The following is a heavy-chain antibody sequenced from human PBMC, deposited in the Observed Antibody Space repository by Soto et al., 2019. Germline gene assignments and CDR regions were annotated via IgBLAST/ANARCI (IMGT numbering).Heavy chain of an antibody. CDR1: GYTFTSYG. V-gene: IGHV1-18*01. CDR2: LSAYNGNT. D-gene: IGHD2-2*01. Sequence: ASVKVPCKASGYTFTSYGISWVRQAPGQGLEWMGWLSAYNGNTNYAQKLQGRVTMTTDTSTSTAYMELRSLRSDDTAVYYCAIAPAAIPAYCYYGMDVWGQGTTVTVSS. CDR3: AIAPAAIPAYCYYGMDV. J-gene: IGHJ6*02.